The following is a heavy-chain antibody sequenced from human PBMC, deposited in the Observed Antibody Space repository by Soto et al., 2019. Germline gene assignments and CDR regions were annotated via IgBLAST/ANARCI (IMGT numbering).Heavy chain of an antibody. CDR2: VHSGGTTT. V-gene: IGHV3-74*01. D-gene: IGHD5-12*01. CDR1: GFTFDYYW. Sequence: GGSLRLSCAASGFTFDYYWMHWVRQAPGKGLVWVSRVHSGGTTTTYADSVKGRFTISRDNSKNTLYLQMNSLRAEDTAVYYCARDGNKRWLQSYYYGMDVWGQGTTVTVSS. J-gene: IGHJ6*02. CDR3: ARDGNKRWLQSYYYGMDV.